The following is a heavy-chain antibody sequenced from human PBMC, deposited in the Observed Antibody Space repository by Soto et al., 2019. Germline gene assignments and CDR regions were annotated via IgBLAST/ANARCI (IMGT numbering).Heavy chain of an antibody. D-gene: IGHD3-3*01. J-gene: IGHJ3*02. CDR2: ISAYNGNT. CDR1: GYTFTSYG. V-gene: IGHV1-18*01. Sequence: ASGKVCCKASGYTFTSYGISWVRQAPGQGLEWMGWISAYNGNTNYAQKLQGRVTMTTDTSTSTAYMELRSLRSDDTAVYYCARDANDFWSGYLCPFDIWGQGTMVPVSS. CDR3: ARDANDFWSGYLCPFDI.